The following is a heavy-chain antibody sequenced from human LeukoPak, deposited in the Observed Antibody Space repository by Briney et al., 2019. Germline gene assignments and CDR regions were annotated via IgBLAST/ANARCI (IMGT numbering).Heavy chain of an antibody. CDR2: IDHSGST. Sequence: SETLSLTCAVYGGSFSGYYWSWIRQPPGKGLEWIGEIDHSGSTNYNPSLKSRVTISVDTSKNLFSLKLSSVTAADTAVYYCAGNIAARLDYWGQGTLVTVSS. D-gene: IGHD6-6*01. CDR1: GGSFSGYY. J-gene: IGHJ4*02. V-gene: IGHV4-34*01. CDR3: AGNIAARLDY.